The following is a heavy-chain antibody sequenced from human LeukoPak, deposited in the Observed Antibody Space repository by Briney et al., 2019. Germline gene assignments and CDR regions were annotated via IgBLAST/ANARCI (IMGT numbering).Heavy chain of an antibody. CDR3: ARVPPSAHQLLSSAY. J-gene: IGHJ4*02. D-gene: IGHD2-2*01. CDR2: ISANNGET. V-gene: IGHV1-18*04. CDR1: GYTFTNYG. Sequence: ASVKVSCKASGYTFTNYGISWVRQAPGQGLEWMAWISANNGETRYAQNFQGRVTMTTDTSTSTAYMELRSLRSDDTAVYYCARVPPSAHQLLSSAYWGQGTQVTVSS.